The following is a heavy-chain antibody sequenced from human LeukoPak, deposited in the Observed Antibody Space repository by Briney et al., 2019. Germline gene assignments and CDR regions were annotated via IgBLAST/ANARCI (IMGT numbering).Heavy chain of an antibody. CDR1: GGTFSSYA. J-gene: IGHJ4*02. V-gene: IGHV1-69*13. CDR3: ARDSVVYSSGWYGLGY. Sequence: SVKVSCKASGGTFSSYAISWVRQAPGQGLEWMGGIIPIFGTANYAQKFRGRVTITADESTSTAYMELSSLRSEDTAVYYCARDSVVYSSGWYGLGYWGQGTLVTVSS. CDR2: IIPIFGTA. D-gene: IGHD6-19*01.